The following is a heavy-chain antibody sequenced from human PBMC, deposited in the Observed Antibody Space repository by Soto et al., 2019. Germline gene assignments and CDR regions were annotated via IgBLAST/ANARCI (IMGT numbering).Heavy chain of an antibody. D-gene: IGHD2-2*01. CDR2: IYWDDDK. CDR1: GFSLSTSGVG. V-gene: IGHV2-5*02. Sequence: GSGPTLVNPTQTLTLTCTFSGFSLSTSGVGVGWIRQPPGKALEWLALIYWDDDKRYSPSLKSRLTITKDTSKNQVVLTMTNMDPVDTATYYCAHRLVWCSSTSCYPADAFDIWGQGTMVTVSS. J-gene: IGHJ3*02. CDR3: AHRLVWCSSTSCYPADAFDI.